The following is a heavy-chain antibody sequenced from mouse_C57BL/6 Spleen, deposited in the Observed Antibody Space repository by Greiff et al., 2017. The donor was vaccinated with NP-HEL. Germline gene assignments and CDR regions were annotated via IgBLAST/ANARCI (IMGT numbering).Heavy chain of an antibody. Sequence: VESEGGLVQPGSSMKLSCTASGFTFSDYYMAWVRQVPEKGLEWVANINYDGSSTYYLDSLKSRFIISRDNAKNILYLQMSSLKSEDTATYYCARDGNYLDYWGQGTTLTVSS. D-gene: IGHD1-1*01. CDR1: GFTFSDYY. J-gene: IGHJ2*01. V-gene: IGHV5-16*01. CDR2: INYDGSST. CDR3: ARDGNYLDY.